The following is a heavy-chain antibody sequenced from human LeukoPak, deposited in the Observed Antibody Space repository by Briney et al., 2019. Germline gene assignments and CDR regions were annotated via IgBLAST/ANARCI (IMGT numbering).Heavy chain of an antibody. CDR2: INPNSGGT. Sequence: GESLKISCKGSGYTFTGYYMHWVRQAPGQGLEWMGWINPNSGGTNYAQKFQGRVTMTRDTSISTAYMELSRLRSDDTAVYYCARDAAYSSSWAPLYYYYYYYMDVWGKGTTVTISS. D-gene: IGHD6-13*01. J-gene: IGHJ6*03. V-gene: IGHV1-2*02. CDR1: GYTFTGYY. CDR3: ARDAAYSSSWAPLYYYYYYYMDV.